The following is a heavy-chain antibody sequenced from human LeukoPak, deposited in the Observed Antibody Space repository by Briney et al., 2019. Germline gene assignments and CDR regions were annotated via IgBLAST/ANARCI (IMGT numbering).Heavy chain of an antibody. CDR3: ARDRGSYPDY. CDR1: GGSFSGYY. D-gene: IGHD1-26*01. V-gene: IGHV4-59*01. CDR2: IYYSGST. J-gene: IGHJ4*02. Sequence: SETLSLTCAVYGGSFSGYYWSWIRQPPGKGLEWIGYIYYSGSTNYNPSLKSRVTISVDTSKNQFSLKLSSVTAADTAVYYCARDRGSYPDYWGQGTLVTVSS.